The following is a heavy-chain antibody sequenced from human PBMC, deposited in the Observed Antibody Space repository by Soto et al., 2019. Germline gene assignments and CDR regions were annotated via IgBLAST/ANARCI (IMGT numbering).Heavy chain of an antibody. CDR2: THHSGST. J-gene: IGHJ4*02. Sequence: PSETLSLTCNVSGGSISSIRSYWAWIRQTPGKGLERVGETHHSGSTNYNPSLKGRATISLDMSKNQFSLKLSSVTAAVTAIYYCARGEAYSNYPARWGQGILVTVSS. D-gene: IGHD4-4*01. CDR1: GGSISSIRSY. V-gene: IGHV4-39*07. CDR3: ARGEAYSNYPAR.